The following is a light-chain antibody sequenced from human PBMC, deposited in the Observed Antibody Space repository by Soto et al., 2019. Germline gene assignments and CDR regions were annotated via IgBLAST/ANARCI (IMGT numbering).Light chain of an antibody. V-gene: IGLV2-11*01. CDR1: STDVGIY. J-gene: IGLJ1*01. CDR2: DVT. Sequence: QPALTHPRSVSGAPGQSVTISCSGTSTDVGIYVSWYQQHAGKAPKLIIYDVTERPSGVPDRFSGSKSGNAASLTVSGLQTEDEADYYCCARFGTTIYVFGSGTKVTVL. CDR3: CARFGTTIYV.